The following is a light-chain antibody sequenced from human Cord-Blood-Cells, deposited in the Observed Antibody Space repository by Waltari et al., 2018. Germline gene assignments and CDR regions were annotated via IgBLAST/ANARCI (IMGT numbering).Light chain of an antibody. Sequence: QSALTQPRSVSGSPGQSVTISCTGTSSDVGGYNYVSWYQQHPGKAPKLTIYDVSKRPAXXPYRFAGSKSGNTASLTISGLQAEDEADYYCCSYAGSYTWVVGGGTKLTVL. CDR3: CSYAGSYTWV. CDR2: DVS. J-gene: IGLJ3*02. CDR1: SSDVGGYNY. V-gene: IGLV2-11*01.